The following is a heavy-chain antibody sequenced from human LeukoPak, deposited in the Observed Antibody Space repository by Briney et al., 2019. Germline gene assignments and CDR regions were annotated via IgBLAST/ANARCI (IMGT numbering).Heavy chain of an antibody. CDR3: ARRGRYSGYGGALGY. CDR1: GGSFSGYY. V-gene: IGHV4-34*01. J-gene: IGHJ4*02. Sequence: SETLSLTCAVYGGSFSGYYWSWIRQPPGKGLEWIGEINHSGSTNYNPSLKSRVTISVDTSKNQFSLKLSSMTAADTAVYYCARRGRYSGYGGALGYWGQGTLVTVSS. D-gene: IGHD5-12*01. CDR2: INHSGST.